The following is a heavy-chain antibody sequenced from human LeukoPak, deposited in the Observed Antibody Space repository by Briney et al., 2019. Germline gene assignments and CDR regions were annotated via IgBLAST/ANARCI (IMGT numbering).Heavy chain of an antibody. Sequence: GGSLRLSCAASGFTFGALTMAWVRQTPGKGLEWLSGILADADARKPYYADSVKGRFTISRDNAKNTLYLQMNSLRAEDTAVYYCARGDPYDSSGYYEDFDYWGQGTLVTVSS. CDR2: ILADADARKP. CDR1: GFTFGALT. D-gene: IGHD3-22*01. V-gene: IGHV3-23*01. CDR3: ARGDPYDSSGYYEDFDY. J-gene: IGHJ4*02.